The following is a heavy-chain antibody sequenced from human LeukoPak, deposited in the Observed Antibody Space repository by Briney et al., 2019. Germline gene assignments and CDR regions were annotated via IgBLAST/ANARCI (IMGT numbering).Heavy chain of an antibody. D-gene: IGHD6-19*01. CDR2: TTTSSNTI. J-gene: IGHJ4*02. CDR1: GLTFTGYS. CDR3: ARDSSGPLY. Sequence: PGGSLRLSYAASGLTFTGYSMIWVRQAPGKGLEWISFTTTSSNTIYYADSVKGRFTISRDNAKKSLYLQMDSLREEDTAVYYCARDSSGPLYWGQGTLVTVSS. V-gene: IGHV3-48*02.